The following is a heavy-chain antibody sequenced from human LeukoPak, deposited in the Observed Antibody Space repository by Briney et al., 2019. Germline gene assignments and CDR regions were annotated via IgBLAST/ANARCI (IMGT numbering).Heavy chain of an antibody. D-gene: IGHD1-14*01. Sequence: GESLKISCKGSGYSFTNYWIGWVRQMPGKGLEWMGIIYPGDSDTRYSPSFQGQVTISADKSISTAYLQWSSLKTEDTAVYYCTTTGNPSLIDIWGQGTMVTVSS. V-gene: IGHV5-51*01. CDR3: TTTGNPSLIDI. J-gene: IGHJ3*02. CDR2: IYPGDSDT. CDR1: GYSFTNYW.